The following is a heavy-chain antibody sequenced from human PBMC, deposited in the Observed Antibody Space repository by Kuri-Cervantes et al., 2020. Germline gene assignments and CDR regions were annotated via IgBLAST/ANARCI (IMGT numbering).Heavy chain of an antibody. CDR2: ISGSGGST. Sequence: GGSLRLSCAASGFTFSSYAMSWVRQAPGKGLEWVSAISGSGGSTYYADSVKGRFTISRDNAKNTLYLQMNSLRAEDTAVYYCARDRGSSWYGLGYFDLWGRGTLVTVSS. CDR3: ARDRGSSWYGLGYFDL. CDR1: GFTFSSYA. J-gene: IGHJ2*01. V-gene: IGHV3-23*01. D-gene: IGHD6-13*01.